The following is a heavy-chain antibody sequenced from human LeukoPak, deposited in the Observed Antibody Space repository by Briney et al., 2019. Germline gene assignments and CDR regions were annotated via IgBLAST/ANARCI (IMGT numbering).Heavy chain of an antibody. CDR3: ARGGIKAIQLWLYFDL. CDR1: GFTFSSYS. D-gene: IGHD5-18*01. CDR2: ISSSSSTI. J-gene: IGHJ2*01. V-gene: IGHV3-48*04. Sequence: PGGSLRLSCAASGFTFSSYSMNWVRQAPGKGLEWVSYISSSSSTIYYADSVKGRFTISRDNAKNSLYLQMNSLRAEDTAVYYCARGGIKAIQLWLYFDLWGRGTLVTVSS.